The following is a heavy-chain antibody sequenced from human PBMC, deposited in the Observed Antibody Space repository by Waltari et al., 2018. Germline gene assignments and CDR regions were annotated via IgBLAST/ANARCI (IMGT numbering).Heavy chain of an antibody. CDR2: FSVYNGNT. Sequence: QVQLVQSGDEVKKPGASVKVPCKASGYTFTNYGISWVRQAPGQGLEWMGWFSVYNGNTNYAQKLQGRVTMTTDTSTSTAYMELRSLRSDDTTVYYCARGVPGSWPDYYFDHWGQGTLVTVSS. V-gene: IGHV1-18*01. J-gene: IGHJ4*02. CDR3: ARGVPGSWPDYYFDH. D-gene: IGHD3-10*01. CDR1: GYTFTNYG.